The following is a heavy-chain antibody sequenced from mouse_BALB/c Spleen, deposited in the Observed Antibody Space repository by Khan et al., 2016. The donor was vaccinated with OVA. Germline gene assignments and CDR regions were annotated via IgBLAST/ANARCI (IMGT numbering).Heavy chain of an antibody. Sequence: QLQESGTVLARPGASVKMSCKASGYSFTSYLIHWVKQRPGQGLEWIGDIYPGNSDTTYNQKFKDKAKLTAGTSANTAYMELSSLTNEDSAVYYCARGGYSSFAYWGQGTLVTVSA. CDR2: IYPGNSDT. V-gene: IGHV1-5*01. CDR3: ARGGYSSFAY. J-gene: IGHJ3*01. CDR1: GYSFTSYL. D-gene: IGHD1-3*01.